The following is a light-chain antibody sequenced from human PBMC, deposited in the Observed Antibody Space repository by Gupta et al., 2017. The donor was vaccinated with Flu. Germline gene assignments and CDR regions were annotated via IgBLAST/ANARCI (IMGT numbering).Light chain of an antibody. CDR2: HAS. CDR3: QQTYISPFT. CDR1: QSIDES. J-gene: IGKJ5*01. V-gene: IGKV1-39*01. Sequence: GDRATITCRATQSIDESLNWYQQRPGQSPTPLIYHASTLGSGVPSRFSGSGSGTDFTLYINNLQPEDFATYHCQQTYISPFTFGQGTRLDI.